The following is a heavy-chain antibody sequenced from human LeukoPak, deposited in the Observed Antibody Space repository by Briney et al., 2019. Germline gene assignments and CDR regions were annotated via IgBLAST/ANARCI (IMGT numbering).Heavy chain of an antibody. D-gene: IGHD6-19*01. J-gene: IGHJ4*02. CDR3: ARDSGSSGWYLISYYFDY. V-gene: IGHV3-30-3*01. Sequence: PGGSLRLSCAASGFTFSSYAMHWVRQAPGKGLEWVAVISYDGSNKYYADSVKGRSTISRDNSKNTLYLQMNSLRAEDTAVYYCARDSGSSGWYLISYYFDYWGQGTLVTVSS. CDR1: GFTFSSYA. CDR2: ISYDGSNK.